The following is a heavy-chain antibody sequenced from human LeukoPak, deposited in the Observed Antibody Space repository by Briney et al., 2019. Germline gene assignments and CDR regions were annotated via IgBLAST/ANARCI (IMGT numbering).Heavy chain of an antibody. CDR2: IRFDRSNE. CDR1: GFTFSNYG. CDR3: AKVHRPFTYGFYFDY. J-gene: IGHJ4*02. D-gene: IGHD3-10*01. Sequence: GGSLRLSCAASGFTFSNYGMHWVRQAPGKGLEWVAFIRFDRSNEYYADSVEGRFTISRDNSKNTLYLKMNSLRAEDTSVYYCAKVHRPFTYGFYFDYWGQGTLVTVSS. V-gene: IGHV3-30*02.